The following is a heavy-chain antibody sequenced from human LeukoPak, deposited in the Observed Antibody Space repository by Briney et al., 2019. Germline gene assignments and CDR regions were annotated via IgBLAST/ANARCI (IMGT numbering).Heavy chain of an antibody. CDR1: GGSISSGSYY. J-gene: IGHJ4*02. D-gene: IGHD3-22*01. CDR2: IYTSGST. V-gene: IGHV4-61*02. CDR3: ARDILYYYDSSGYYHAGFDY. Sequence: DPSQTLSLTCTVSGGSISSGSYYWSWIRQPAGKGLEWIGRIYTSGSTNYNPSLKSRVTISVDTSKNQFSLKLSSVTAADTAVYYCARDILYYYDSSGYYHAGFDYWGQGTLVTVSS.